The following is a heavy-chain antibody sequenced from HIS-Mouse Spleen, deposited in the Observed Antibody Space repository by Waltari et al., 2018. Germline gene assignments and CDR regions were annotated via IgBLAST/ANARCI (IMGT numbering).Heavy chain of an antibody. CDR3: TPEAAAPRL. CDR2: IKSKTDGGTT. V-gene: IGHV3-15*01. CDR1: GFPFSNAW. J-gene: IGHJ4*02. D-gene: IGHD6-13*01. Sequence: EVQLVESGGGLVKPGGSLRLSCAASGFPFSNAWMRWFHQAQGKGREWVGRIKSKTDGGTTDYAAPVKGRFTISRDDSKNTLYLQMNSLKTEDTAVYYCTPEAAAPRLWGQGTLVTVSS.